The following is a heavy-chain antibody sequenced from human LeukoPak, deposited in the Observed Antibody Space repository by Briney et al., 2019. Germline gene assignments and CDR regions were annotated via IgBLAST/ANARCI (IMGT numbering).Heavy chain of an antibody. D-gene: IGHD6-19*01. Sequence: PSETLSLTCTVSGGSISSYYWSWIRQPPGEGLEWIGFTYHSGSTKYNPSLKSRVTISVDTSKNQISLKLSSVTAADTAVYYCARGSEAVAGTWFFDSWGQGTLVTVSS. V-gene: IGHV4-59*12. CDR2: TYHSGST. CDR3: ARGSEAVAGTWFFDS. J-gene: IGHJ4*02. CDR1: GGSISSYY.